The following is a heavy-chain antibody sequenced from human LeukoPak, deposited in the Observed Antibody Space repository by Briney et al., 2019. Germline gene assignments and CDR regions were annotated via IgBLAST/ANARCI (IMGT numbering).Heavy chain of an antibody. CDR1: GYTFTGYY. CDR2: ISAYNGNT. Sequence: GASVKVSCKASGYTFTGYYMHWVRQAPGQGLEWMGWISAYNGNTNYAQKLQGRVTMTTDTSTSTAYMELRSLRSDDTAVYYCARDLGGVQQLAIDYWGQGTLVTVSS. V-gene: IGHV1-18*04. CDR3: ARDLGGVQQLAIDY. D-gene: IGHD6-13*01. J-gene: IGHJ4*02.